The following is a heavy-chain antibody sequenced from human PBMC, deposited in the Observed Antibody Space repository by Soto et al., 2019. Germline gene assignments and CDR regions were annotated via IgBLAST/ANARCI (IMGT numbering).Heavy chain of an antibody. CDR2: IYYSGST. J-gene: IGHJ6*02. Sequence: PSETLSLTCTVSGGSISSYYWSWIRQPPGKGLEWIGYIYYSGSTNYNPSLKSRVTISVDTSKNQFSLKLSSVTAADTAVYYCARHIPPSSIAAAGTGYYYYGMDVWGQGTTVT. V-gene: IGHV4-59*08. CDR3: ARHIPPSSIAAAGTGYYYYGMDV. D-gene: IGHD6-13*01. CDR1: GGSISSYY.